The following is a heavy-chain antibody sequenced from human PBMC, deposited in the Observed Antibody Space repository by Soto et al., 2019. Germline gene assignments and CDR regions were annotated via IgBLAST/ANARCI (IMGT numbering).Heavy chain of an antibody. J-gene: IGHJ4*02. CDR3: ARAIVGATPFDY. V-gene: IGHV4-30-4*01. CDR1: GGSISSGDYY. D-gene: IGHD1-26*01. CDR2: IYYSGST. Sequence: SSETLSLTCTVSGGSISSGDYYWSWIRQPPGKGLEWIGYIYYSGSTYYNPSLKSRVTISVDTSENQFSLKLSSVTAADTAVYYCARAIVGATPFDYWGQGTLVTVSS.